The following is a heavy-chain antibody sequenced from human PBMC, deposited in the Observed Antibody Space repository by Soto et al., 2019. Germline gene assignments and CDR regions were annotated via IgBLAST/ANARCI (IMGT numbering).Heavy chain of an antibody. CDR3: ARARGPEYSSAISFDI. J-gene: IGHJ4*02. CDR2: IYSAGST. Sequence: GGSLRLSCAASGLTVSSSYMSWVRQAPGKGLQWVSVIYSAGSTYYANSVKGRFTISRDISTNMVYLQMSSLTDEDTAVYYCARARGPEYSSAISFDIWGQGALVTVSS. CDR1: GLTVSSSY. D-gene: IGHD5-18*01. V-gene: IGHV3-53*01.